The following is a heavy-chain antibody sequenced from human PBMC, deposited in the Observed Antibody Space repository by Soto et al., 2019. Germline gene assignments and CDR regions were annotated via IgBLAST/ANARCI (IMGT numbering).Heavy chain of an antibody. D-gene: IGHD6-19*01. CDR2: IYYSGST. CDR3: ARDYWDSSGWYGKDWFDP. CDR1: GGSISSGGYY. V-gene: IGHV4-31*03. Sequence: PSETLSLTCTVSGGSISSGGYYWSWIRQHPGKGLEWIGYIYYSGSTYYNPSLKSRVTISVDTSKNQFSLKLSSVTAADTAVYYCARDYWDSSGWYGKDWFDPWGQGTLVTVSS. J-gene: IGHJ5*02.